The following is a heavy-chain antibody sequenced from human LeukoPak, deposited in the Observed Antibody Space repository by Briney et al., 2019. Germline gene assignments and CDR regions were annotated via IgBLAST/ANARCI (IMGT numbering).Heavy chain of an antibody. CDR2: IIPIFGTA. Sequence: GSSLKVSCKASGGTFSSYGISWVRQAPGQGLEWMGGIIPIFGTANYAQKFQGRVTTTADESTSTAYMELSSLRSEDTAVYYCARTIDYYGSGSYYKLGYWGHGTLVTVSS. D-gene: IGHD3-10*01. CDR1: GGTFSSYG. V-gene: IGHV1-69*01. CDR3: ARTIDYYGSGSYYKLGY. J-gene: IGHJ4*01.